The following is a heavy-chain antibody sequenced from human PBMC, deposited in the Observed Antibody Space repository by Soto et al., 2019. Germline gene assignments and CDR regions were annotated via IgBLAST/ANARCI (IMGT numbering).Heavy chain of an antibody. V-gene: IGHV3-21*01. J-gene: IGHJ4*02. CDR1: GGSVSSGSYY. CDR2: IGVRHTHI. Sequence: ETLSLTCTVSGGSVSSGSYYWTWIRQPPGKGLEWVSSIGVRHTHIYYADSVKGRFTISRDDAKNSLYLQMNSLRAEDTAVYYCATLGGYTFGTADFDYWGQGALVTVSS. D-gene: IGHD5-18*01. CDR3: ATLGGYTFGTADFDY.